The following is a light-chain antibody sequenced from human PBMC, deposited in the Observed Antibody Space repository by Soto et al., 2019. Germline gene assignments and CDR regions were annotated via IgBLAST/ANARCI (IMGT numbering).Light chain of an antibody. CDR1: QSVSSSY. V-gene: IGKV3-15*01. Sequence: EIVLTQSPGTLSLSPGERATLSCRASQSVSSSYLAWYQQKPGQAPRLLIYGASTRATGIPDRFSGSGSGTEFTLSIFSLQSEDFAVYYCQQYNKGPVTFGQGTKVDIK. J-gene: IGKJ1*01. CDR3: QQYNKGPVT. CDR2: GAS.